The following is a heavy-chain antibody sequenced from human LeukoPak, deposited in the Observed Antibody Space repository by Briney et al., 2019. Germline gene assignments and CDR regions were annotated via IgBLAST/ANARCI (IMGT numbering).Heavy chain of an antibody. J-gene: IGHJ4*02. Sequence: PGGSLRLSCAASGFTFSSYAMHWVRQAPGKGLEYVSAISSNGGSTYYANSVKSRFTISRDNSQNTLYLQMGSLRAEDMAVYYCARDSGYCSSSSCSHSDYWGQGTLVTVSS. CDR3: ARDSGYCSSSSCSHSDY. CDR2: ISSNGGST. CDR1: GFTFSSYA. D-gene: IGHD2-2*01. V-gene: IGHV3-64*01.